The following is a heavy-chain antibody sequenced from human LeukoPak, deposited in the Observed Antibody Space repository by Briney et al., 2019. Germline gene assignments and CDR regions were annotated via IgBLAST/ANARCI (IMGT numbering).Heavy chain of an antibody. CDR1: GYTFTGYY. D-gene: IGHD6-19*01. Sequence: ASVKVSCKASGYTFTGYYMHWVRQAPGQGLEWMGWINPNSGGTNYAQKFQGRVTMTRDTSISTAYMELSRLRSDDTAVYYCARRAIAVAGVVDYWGQGTQVTVSS. J-gene: IGHJ4*02. CDR2: INPNSGGT. CDR3: ARRAIAVAGVVDY. V-gene: IGHV1-2*02.